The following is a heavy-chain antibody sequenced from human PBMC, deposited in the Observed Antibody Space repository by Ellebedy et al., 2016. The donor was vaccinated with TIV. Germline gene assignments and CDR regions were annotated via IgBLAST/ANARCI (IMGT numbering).Heavy chain of an antibody. CDR2: IDPSDSYT. CDR1: GYSFTSYW. CDR3: ARHPHCSGGSCYPTDY. D-gene: IGHD2-15*01. J-gene: IGHJ4*02. Sequence: GESLKISXKGSGYSFTSYWISWVRQMPGKGLEWMGRIDPSDSYTNYSPSFQGHVTISADKSISTAYLQWSSLKASDTAMYYCARHPHCSGGSCYPTDYWGQGTLVTVSS. V-gene: IGHV5-10-1*01.